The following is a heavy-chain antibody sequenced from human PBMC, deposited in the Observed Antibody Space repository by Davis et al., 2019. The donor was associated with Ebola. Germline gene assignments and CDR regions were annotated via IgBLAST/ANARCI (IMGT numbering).Heavy chain of an antibody. Sequence: GESLKISCAASGFTVSGNYMSWVRQAPGKGLEWVSVIYSGGSTNYADSVKGRFTISRDNSKNTLYLQMNSLGAEDTAVYYCAKNFGLLDYWGQGTLVTVSS. J-gene: IGHJ4*02. D-gene: IGHD3/OR15-3a*01. V-gene: IGHV3-53*01. CDR2: IYSGGST. CDR1: GFTVSGNY. CDR3: AKNFGLLDY.